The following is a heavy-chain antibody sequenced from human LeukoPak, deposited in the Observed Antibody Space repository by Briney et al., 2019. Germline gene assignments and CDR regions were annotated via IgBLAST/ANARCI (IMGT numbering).Heavy chain of an antibody. J-gene: IGHJ5*02. CDR2: TYYSGST. CDR1: GVSISGGDYH. Sequence: SQTLSLTCTVSGVSISGGDYHWSWIRQPPGKGLEWIGYTYYSGSTYYNPSLKSRVTISVDTSKNQFSLKLSSVTAADTAVYYCARPYYYDSRIDPWGQGTRVTVSS. D-gene: IGHD3-22*01. V-gene: IGHV4-30-4*01. CDR3: ARPYYYDSRIDP.